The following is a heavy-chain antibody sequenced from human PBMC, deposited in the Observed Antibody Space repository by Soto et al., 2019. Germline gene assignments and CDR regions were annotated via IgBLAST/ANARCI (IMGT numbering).Heavy chain of an antibody. V-gene: IGHV3-21*06. CDR1: GVQLSRYG. J-gene: IGHJ5*01. CDR2: ISSSTSYV. D-gene: IGHD2-2*01. CDR3: ARDPSEGRVGNWFES. Sequence: PGGSLRLCCAASGVQLSRYGMNWLRHAPGKGLEWVASISSSTSYVYYADSVKGRFSTSRDNAKNILYLEMYALRTEDTAVYYCARDPSEGRVGNWFESWGQGTLVTVSS.